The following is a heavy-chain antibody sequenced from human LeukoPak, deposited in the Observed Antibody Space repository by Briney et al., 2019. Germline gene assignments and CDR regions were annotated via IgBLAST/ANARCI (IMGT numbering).Heavy chain of an antibody. Sequence: SETLSLTCTVSGGSISSYYWSWIRQPPGKGLEWIGYIYYSGSTNYIPSLKSRVTISVDTSKNQFSLKLSSVTAADTAVYYCARRDGYSSYYFDYWGQGTLVTVSS. CDR2: IYYSGST. D-gene: IGHD5-18*01. CDR1: GGSISSYY. V-gene: IGHV4-59*08. CDR3: ARRDGYSSYYFDY. J-gene: IGHJ4*02.